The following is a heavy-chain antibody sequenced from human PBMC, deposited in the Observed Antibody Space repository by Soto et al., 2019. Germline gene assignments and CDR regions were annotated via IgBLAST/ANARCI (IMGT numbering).Heavy chain of an antibody. J-gene: IGHJ4*02. CDR2: INPNSGGT. V-gene: IGHV1-2*04. CDR1: GYTFTGYY. D-gene: IGHD5-12*01. CDR3: ARDITMDGYNFID. Sequence: ASVKVSCKASGYTFTGYYMHWVRQAPGQGLEWMGWINPNSGGTNYAQKFQGWVTMTRDTSISTAYMELSRLRSDDTAVYYCARDITMDGYNFIDWGQGNMVTVSS.